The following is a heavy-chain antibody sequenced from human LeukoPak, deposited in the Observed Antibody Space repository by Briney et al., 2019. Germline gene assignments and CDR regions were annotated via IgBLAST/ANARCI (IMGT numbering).Heavy chain of an antibody. CDR3: DTYYYDSPRAFDI. V-gene: IGHV3-30*03. J-gene: IGHJ3*02. CDR1: GFTFSSYG. CDR2: ISYDGSNK. Sequence: PGGSLRLSCAASGFTFSSYGMHWVRQAPGKGLEWVAVISYDGSNKYYADSVKGRFTISRDNSKNTLYLQMNSLRAEDTAVYYCDTYYYDSPRAFDIWGQGTMVTVSS. D-gene: IGHD3-22*01.